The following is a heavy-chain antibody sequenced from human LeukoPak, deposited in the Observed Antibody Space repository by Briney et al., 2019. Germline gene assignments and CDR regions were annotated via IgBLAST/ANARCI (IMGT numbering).Heavy chain of an antibody. J-gene: IGHJ4*02. CDR3: VRDRELNY. D-gene: IGHD3-10*01. V-gene: IGHV4-59*01. Sequence: SETLSLTCTVSGGSISIYHWSWVRQPPGKGLEWIGYIYNSGGSTIYNPSLRSRVTISVDTSKNQFSLNLGSVTAADTAVYYCVRDRELNYWGQRTLVTVSS. CDR1: GGSISIYH. CDR2: IYNSGGST.